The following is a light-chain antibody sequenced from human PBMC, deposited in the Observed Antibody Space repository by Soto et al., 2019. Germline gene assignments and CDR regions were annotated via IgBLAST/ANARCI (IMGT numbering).Light chain of an antibody. CDR1: QTVDSSY. Sequence: EIVVTQSPVIPSLSPGERATLSCTASQTVDSSYLAWYQQRPGQAPSLLIYGASSRATGFPDRFSGSGSGTDFTLTISRLEPGDSAVYYCQHYASSPLTFGGGTEVDI. J-gene: IGKJ4*01. CDR3: QHYASSPLT. CDR2: GAS. V-gene: IGKV3-20*01.